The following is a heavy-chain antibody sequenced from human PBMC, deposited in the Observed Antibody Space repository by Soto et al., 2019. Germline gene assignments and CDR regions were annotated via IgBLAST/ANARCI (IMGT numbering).Heavy chain of an antibody. V-gene: IGHV4-59*08. CDR3: VRQGIGDLHGLVDV. D-gene: IGHD3-10*01. CDR2: IYHTGDT. Sequence: QVQLQQSGPGLVKPSETLSLTCTVSSGPSRSHNWGWIRQPPGGGLEWIGYIYHTGDTSYNPSLSSRVTISADTSTNHISLTLRSVTAVDTAVYYCVRQGIGDLHGLVDVWGQGTRVSVSS. J-gene: IGHJ6*02. CDR1: SGPSRSHN.